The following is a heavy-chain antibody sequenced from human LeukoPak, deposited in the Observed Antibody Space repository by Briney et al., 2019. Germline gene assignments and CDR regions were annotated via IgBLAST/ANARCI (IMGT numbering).Heavy chain of an antibody. V-gene: IGHV3-33*06. CDR1: GFTFSSYG. CDR3: AKVENAYYSTIDY. Sequence: GRSLRLSCAASGFTFSSYGMHWVRQAPGKGLEWVAVIWYDGSNKYYADSVKGRFTISRDNSKNTLYLQMNSLRAGDTAVYYCAKVENAYYSTIDYWGQGTLVTVSS. J-gene: IGHJ4*02. D-gene: IGHD3-16*01. CDR2: IWYDGSNK.